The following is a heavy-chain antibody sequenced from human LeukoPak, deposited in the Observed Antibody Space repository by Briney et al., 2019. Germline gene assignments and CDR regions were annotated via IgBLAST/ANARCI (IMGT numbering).Heavy chain of an antibody. CDR1: GFTFSNYG. Sequence: GGSLGLSCAASGFTFSNYGMHWVRQAPGKGLDWVAVIWYDGSYKYYADSVRGRFTISRDNSKNTLYLQMNSLRAEDTAVYYCANSYSSSWGSNWFDPWGQGTLVTVSS. V-gene: IGHV3-30*02. D-gene: IGHD6-13*01. J-gene: IGHJ5*02. CDR3: ANSYSSSWGSNWFDP. CDR2: IWYDGSYK.